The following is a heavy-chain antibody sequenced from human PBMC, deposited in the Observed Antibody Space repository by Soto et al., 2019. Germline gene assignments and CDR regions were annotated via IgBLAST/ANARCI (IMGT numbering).Heavy chain of an antibody. D-gene: IGHD3-10*01. J-gene: IGHJ6*02. Sequence: QVQLQESGPGLVKPSETLSLTCTVSGGSFSTYYWNWIRQPPGKGLEWIGYIYDSGSTNYNPSVKSRVTISVDTSQNQFSRKLSSVTAADTAVYYWARDAYYYGSGSSYYYGMDVWGQGTTVTVSS. V-gene: IGHV4-59*01. CDR3: ARDAYYYGSGSSYYYGMDV. CDR2: IYDSGST. CDR1: GGSFSTYY.